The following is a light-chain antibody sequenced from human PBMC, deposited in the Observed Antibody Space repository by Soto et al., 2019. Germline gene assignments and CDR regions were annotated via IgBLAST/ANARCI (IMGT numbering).Light chain of an antibody. CDR2: DAS. Sequence: DIQMTQSPSSLSASVGDRVTITCQASQDVSNYLNWYQQKPGKAPKLLIYDASNLETGVPSRFSRRGSGTDFTLTISSLQPEDIATYYCQQYDSLPPVSRTFGGGTKVEIK. CDR1: QDVSNY. V-gene: IGKV1-33*01. CDR3: QQYDSLPPVSRT. J-gene: IGKJ4*01.